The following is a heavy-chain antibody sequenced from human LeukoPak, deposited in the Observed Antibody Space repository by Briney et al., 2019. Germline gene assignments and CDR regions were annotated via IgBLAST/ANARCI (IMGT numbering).Heavy chain of an antibody. D-gene: IGHD6-13*01. CDR1: GFTFTSYV. CDR3: AKDHGAASGDFDY. J-gene: IGHJ4*02. CDR2: ISGSGDST. V-gene: IGHV3-23*01. Sequence: PGGSLRLSCAACGFTFTSYVMRWVPQAPGKGLEWVSTISGSGDSTYYADSVKGRFTISRDNSKNTVYLQMNSLTAEDTAVYYCAKDHGAASGDFDYGGQGTLVTVSS.